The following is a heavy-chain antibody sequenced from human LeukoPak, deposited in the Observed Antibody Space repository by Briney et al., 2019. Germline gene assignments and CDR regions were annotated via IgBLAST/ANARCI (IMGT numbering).Heavy chain of an antibody. D-gene: IGHD3-10*01. CDR2: IKRDGSET. V-gene: IGHV3-7*01. CDR1: GFTFNSYW. Sequence: GGSLRLSCTASGFTFNSYWMSWVRQAPGKGLEWVANIKRDGSETYYVDSVKGRFTISRDNAKNSLHLQMNSLRAEDTAVYYCAKPLWLFDYWGQGTLVTVSS. CDR3: AKPLWLFDY. J-gene: IGHJ4*02.